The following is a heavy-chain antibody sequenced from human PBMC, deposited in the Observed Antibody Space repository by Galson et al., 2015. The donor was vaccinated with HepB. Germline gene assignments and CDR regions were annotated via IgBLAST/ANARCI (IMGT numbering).Heavy chain of an antibody. CDR1: GSTFTSYY. V-gene: IGHV1-46*01. Sequence: SVKVSCKASGSTFTSYYMHSVRQAPGQGLEWMGIINPSSGSTSYAQKFQGRVTMTRDTSTSTVYMELSSLRSEDTAVYYCAREGTSIAVAGRNYFDYWGQGTLVTVSS. CDR3: AREGTSIAVAGRNYFDY. CDR2: INPSSGST. D-gene: IGHD6-19*01. J-gene: IGHJ4*02.